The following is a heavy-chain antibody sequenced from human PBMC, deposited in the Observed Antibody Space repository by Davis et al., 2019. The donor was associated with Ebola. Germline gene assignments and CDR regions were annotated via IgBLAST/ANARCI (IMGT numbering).Heavy chain of an antibody. V-gene: IGHV1-2*02. J-gene: IGHJ5*02. CDR1: GYTFTGYY. Sequence: ASVKVSCKASGYTFTGYYMHWVRQAPGQGLEWMGWINPNSGGTNYAQKFQGRVTMTRDTSTSTVYMELSSLRSEDTAVYYCARDADLETMTTVTTCWFDPWGQGTLVTVSS. CDR3: ARDADLETMTTVTTCWFDP. CDR2: INPNSGGT. D-gene: IGHD4-17*01.